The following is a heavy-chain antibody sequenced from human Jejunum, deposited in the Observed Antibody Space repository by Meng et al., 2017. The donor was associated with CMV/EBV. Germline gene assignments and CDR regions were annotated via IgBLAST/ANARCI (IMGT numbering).Heavy chain of an antibody. Sequence: YAMSWGRQAPGKGLEWVSTISGSGGGTYYADSVKGRLTISRDNSKSTLYLQVNSLRAEATAVYYCAREGALYCSGGSCYSKNYFHYWGQGTLVTVSS. D-gene: IGHD2-15*01. CDR1: YA. CDR2: ISGSGGGT. J-gene: IGHJ4*02. V-gene: IGHV3-23*01. CDR3: AREGALYCSGGSCYSKNYFHY.